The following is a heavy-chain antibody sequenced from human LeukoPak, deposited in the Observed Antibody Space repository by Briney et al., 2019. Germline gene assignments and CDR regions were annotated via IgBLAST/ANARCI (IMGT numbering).Heavy chain of an antibody. V-gene: IGHV4-39*01. CDR1: GGSSSSSKYY. CDR3: ARHSFGVASPFDY. CDR2: IYYSGST. Sequence: PSETLSLTCTVSGGSSSSSKYYWGWIRQPPGEGLGWIGSIYYSGSTYYNPSLKSRVTISVDTPKNHFSLKLSSVTAADTAVYYCARHSFGVASPFDYWGQGTLVTVSS. J-gene: IGHJ4*02. D-gene: IGHD3-3*01.